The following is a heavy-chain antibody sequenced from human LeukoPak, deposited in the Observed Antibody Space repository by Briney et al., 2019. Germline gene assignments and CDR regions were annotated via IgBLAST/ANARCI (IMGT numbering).Heavy chain of an antibody. V-gene: IGHV3-21*01. Sequence: GGSLRLSCAASGFTFSSYSMNWVRQAPGKGLEWVSSISSRSSYIYYADSVKGRFTISRDNAKNSLYLQMNSLRAEDTAVYYCAREPRNRAYYYYYMDVWGKGTTVTVSS. CDR2: ISSRSSYI. CDR3: AREPRNRAYYYYYMDV. CDR1: GFTFSSYS. J-gene: IGHJ6*03. D-gene: IGHD2/OR15-2a*01.